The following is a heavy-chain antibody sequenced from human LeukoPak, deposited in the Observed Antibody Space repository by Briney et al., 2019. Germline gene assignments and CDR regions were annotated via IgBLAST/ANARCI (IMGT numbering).Heavy chain of an antibody. D-gene: IGHD3-10*01. V-gene: IGHV4-59*01. CDR3: ARGGYYGSGNDFRFDP. CDR2: IYYSGST. CDR1: GGSISSYY. Sequence: SETLSLTCTVSGGSISSYYWSWIRQPPGKGLEWIGYIYYSGSTNYNPSLKSRVTITVDTSKNQFSLKLSSVTAADTAVYYCARGGYYGSGNDFRFDPWGQGTLVTVSS. J-gene: IGHJ5*02.